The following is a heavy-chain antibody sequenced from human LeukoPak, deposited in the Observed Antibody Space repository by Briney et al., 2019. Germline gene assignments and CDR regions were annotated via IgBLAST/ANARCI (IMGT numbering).Heavy chain of an antibody. CDR1: GFTFSSYA. CDR2: ISGSGGST. D-gene: IGHD3-3*01. Sequence: GGSLRLSCAASGFTFSSYAMSWVRQAPGKGLEWVSAISGSGGSTYYADSVKGRFTISRDNSKNTLYLQMNSLRAEDTAVYYCAKDMGVRIFGVVIIRDYFDYWGQGTLVTVSS. V-gene: IGHV3-23*01. J-gene: IGHJ4*02. CDR3: AKDMGVRIFGVVIIRDYFDY.